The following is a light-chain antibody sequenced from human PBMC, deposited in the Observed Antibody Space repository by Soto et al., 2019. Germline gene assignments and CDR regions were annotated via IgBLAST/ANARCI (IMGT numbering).Light chain of an antibody. CDR1: SSNLGAGYD. V-gene: IGLV1-40*01. Sequence: QAVVTQPPSVSGAPGQRVTISCTGNSSNLGAGYDVHWYQQLPGAAPKLVIFGNRNRPSGVPERFSGSKSGTSASLAITGLQAEDEAHYYCCSYVRTWVFGGGTKVTVL. CDR3: CSYVRTWV. J-gene: IGLJ3*02. CDR2: GNR.